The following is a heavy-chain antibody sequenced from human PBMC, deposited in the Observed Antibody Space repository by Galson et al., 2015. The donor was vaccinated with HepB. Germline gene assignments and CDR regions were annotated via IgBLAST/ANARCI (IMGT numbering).Heavy chain of an antibody. V-gene: IGHV3-23*01. Sequence: SLRLSCAGSGFTFSSYAMSWVRQAPGKGLEWVSTISGSGGSAYYADSVKGRFTTSRDNPKNTLYVQINTLRAEDTAVYYCAKDGEPAAHYYYYYTDVWGKGTTVTVSS. J-gene: IGHJ6*03. CDR1: GFTFSSYA. CDR3: AKDGEPAAHYYYYYTDV. D-gene: IGHD2-2*01. CDR2: ISGSGGSA.